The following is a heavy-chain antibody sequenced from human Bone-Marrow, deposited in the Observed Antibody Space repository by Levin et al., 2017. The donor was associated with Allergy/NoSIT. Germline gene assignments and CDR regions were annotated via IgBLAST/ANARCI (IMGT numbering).Heavy chain of an antibody. CDR3: ARQRRGLTYSDW. J-gene: IGHJ4*02. CDR2: ISTYNINS. V-gene: IGHV1-18*01. Sequence: GESLKISCNPSGHTSTDFGISWVRQAPGQGLEWMGWISTYNINSNYAEKFQGRLTMTTDPSTTTTYMELTGLTSDDTAVYFCARQRRGLTYSDWWGQGTLVTVSS. D-gene: IGHD3-9*01. CDR1: GHTSTDFG.